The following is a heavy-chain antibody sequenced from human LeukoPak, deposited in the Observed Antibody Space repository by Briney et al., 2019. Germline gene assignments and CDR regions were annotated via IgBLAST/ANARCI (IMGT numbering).Heavy chain of an antibody. Sequence: GGSLRLSCAASGFTFSSSSMSWVRQAPGKGLEWVSVISGSGGSTDYADSVKGRFTISRDNSKNTLYLQMNSLRAEDTAVYYCTKGSGWYVWGQGTLVTVSS. CDR3: TKGSGWYV. V-gene: IGHV3-23*01. J-gene: IGHJ4*02. CDR1: GFTFSSSS. CDR2: ISGSGGST. D-gene: IGHD6-19*01.